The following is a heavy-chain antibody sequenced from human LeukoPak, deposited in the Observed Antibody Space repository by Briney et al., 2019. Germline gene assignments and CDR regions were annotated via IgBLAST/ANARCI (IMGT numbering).Heavy chain of an antibody. D-gene: IGHD3-10*01. Sequence: GGSLRLSCAASGFTFSSYSMNWVRQAPGKGLEWVSSISSSSSYIYYADSVKGRFTISRDNAKNPLHLQMNSLRAEDTAVYYCAGGLHYYGSGSYYLSWGQGTLVTVSS. V-gene: IGHV3-21*01. CDR3: AGGLHYYGSGSYYLS. CDR1: GFTFSSYS. J-gene: IGHJ4*02. CDR2: ISSSSSYI.